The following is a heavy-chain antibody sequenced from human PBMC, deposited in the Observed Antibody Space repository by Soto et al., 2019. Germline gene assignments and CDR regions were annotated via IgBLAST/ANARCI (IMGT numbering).Heavy chain of an antibody. CDR1: GDSVSSTSVA. V-gene: IGHV6-1*01. Sequence: SQTLSLTCAITGDSVSSTSVAWNWIRQSPSRGLEWLGRTYYKSKWYNDYAVSVKSRITINPDTSKNQFSLQLNSVTPDDAAVYSGARGNHELRPFFDSWGQGTLVTVSS. J-gene: IGHJ4*02. CDR2: TYYKSKWYN. CDR3: ARGNHELRPFFDS. D-gene: IGHD1-1*01.